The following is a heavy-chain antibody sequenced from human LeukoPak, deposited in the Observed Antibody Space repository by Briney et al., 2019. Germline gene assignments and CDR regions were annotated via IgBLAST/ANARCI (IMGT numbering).Heavy chain of an antibody. CDR2: INPSGGST. D-gene: IGHD3-16*01. Sequence: GASVKVSCKASGYTFTSYYMHWVRQAPGQGLEWMGIINPSGGSTSYAQKLQGRVTMTRDTSTSTVYMELSSLRSEDTAVYYCAREGGGPNWFDPWGQGTLVTVSS. J-gene: IGHJ5*02. V-gene: IGHV1-46*01. CDR1: GYTFTSYY. CDR3: AREGGGPNWFDP.